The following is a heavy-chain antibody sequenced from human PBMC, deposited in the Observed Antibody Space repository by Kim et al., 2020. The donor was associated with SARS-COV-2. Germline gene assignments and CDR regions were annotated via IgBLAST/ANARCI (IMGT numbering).Heavy chain of an antibody. Sequence: KYSADSVKGRFTISRDNSKNTLYLQMNSLRAEDTAVYYCARGPYSSSPDYWGQGTLVTVSS. CDR2: K. CDR3: ARGPYSSSPDY. D-gene: IGHD6-13*01. J-gene: IGHJ4*02. V-gene: IGHV3-33*01.